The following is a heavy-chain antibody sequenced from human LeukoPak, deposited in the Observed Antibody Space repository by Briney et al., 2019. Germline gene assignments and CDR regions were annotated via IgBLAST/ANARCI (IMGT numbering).Heavy chain of an antibody. D-gene: IGHD2-15*01. Sequence: SETLSLTCTVSGYSISIGYYWGWIRQPPGKGLEWIGSIYHSGSTYYNPSLKSRVTISVDTSKNQFSLKLSSVTAADTAVYYCARSLRYSRNWFDPWGQGTLVTVSS. CDR3: ARSLRYSRNWFDP. CDR2: IYHSGST. J-gene: IGHJ5*02. CDR1: GYSISIGYY. V-gene: IGHV4-38-2*02.